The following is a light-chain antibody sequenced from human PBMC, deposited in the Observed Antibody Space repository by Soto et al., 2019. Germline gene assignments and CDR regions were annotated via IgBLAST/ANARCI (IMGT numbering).Light chain of an antibody. CDR1: SSDVGAYEY. CDR3: SSYAGSTNFYV. J-gene: IGLJ1*01. Sequence: QSALIQPPSASGSPGQSVTISCAGSSSDVGAYEYVSWYQQHPSKAPKLILYEVTKRPSGVPDRFSGSKSGNTASLTVSALQAEDEAAYYCSSYAGSTNFYVVGTGTKATV. CDR2: EVT. V-gene: IGLV2-8*01.